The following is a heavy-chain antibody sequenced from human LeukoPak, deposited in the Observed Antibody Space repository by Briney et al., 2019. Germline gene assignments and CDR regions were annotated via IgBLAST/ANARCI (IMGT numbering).Heavy chain of an antibody. V-gene: IGHV1-18*01. CDR3: ARVAFSKYHYYMDV. D-gene: IGHD4-11*01. J-gene: IGHJ6*03. Sequence: ASVKVSCKASGYSFTTFGITWVRQAPGQGLEWMAWLSAHIGDTNYSQKFQGRVTVTSDTSASTAYMELRSLKSDDTAVYFCARVAFSKYHYYMDVWGKGTTVTVSS. CDR2: LSAHIGDT. CDR1: GYSFTTFG.